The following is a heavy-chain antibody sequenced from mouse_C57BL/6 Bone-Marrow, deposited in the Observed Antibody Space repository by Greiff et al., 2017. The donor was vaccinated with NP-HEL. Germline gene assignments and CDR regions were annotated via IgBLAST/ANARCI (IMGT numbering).Heavy chain of an antibody. CDR2: IYPRSGNT. J-gene: IGHJ4*01. CDR1: GYTFTSYG. Sequence: VQLQQSGAELARPGASVKLSCKASGYTFTSYGISWVKQRTGQGLEWIGEIYPRSGNTYYNEKFKGKATLTADKSSSTAYMELRSLTSEDSAVYFCARAEAGTNYYYAMDYGGQGTSVTVSS. D-gene: IGHD4-1*01. CDR3: ARAEAGTNYYYAMDY. V-gene: IGHV1-81*01.